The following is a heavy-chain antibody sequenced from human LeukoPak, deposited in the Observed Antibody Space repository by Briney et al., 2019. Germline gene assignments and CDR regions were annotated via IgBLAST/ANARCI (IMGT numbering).Heavy chain of an antibody. Sequence: GGSLRLSCAASGFTFSSYGVHWVRQAPGKGLEWVAVISYDGSNKYYADSVKGRFTISRDNSKNTLYLQMNSLRAEDTAVYYCAKEATYSSSWYEYWGQGTLVTVSS. CDR3: AKEATYSSSWYEY. CDR1: GFTFSSYG. CDR2: ISYDGSNK. V-gene: IGHV3-30*18. D-gene: IGHD6-13*01. J-gene: IGHJ4*02.